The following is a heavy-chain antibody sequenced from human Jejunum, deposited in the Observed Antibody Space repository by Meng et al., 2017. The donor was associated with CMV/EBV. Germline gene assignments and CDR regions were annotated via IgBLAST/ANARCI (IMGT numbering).Heavy chain of an antibody. CDR2: VSHSGTT. V-gene: IGHV4-59*01. CDR1: GASITDSY. J-gene: IGHJ6*02. Sequence: TVSGASITDSYWAWIRQTPGKGLEWIGYVSHSGTTHYNPSLKSRVAISVDTSKNQFSLRLNSVTAADTALYYCARDTFARRNGMDVWGQGITVTVSS. CDR3: ARDTFARRNGMDV.